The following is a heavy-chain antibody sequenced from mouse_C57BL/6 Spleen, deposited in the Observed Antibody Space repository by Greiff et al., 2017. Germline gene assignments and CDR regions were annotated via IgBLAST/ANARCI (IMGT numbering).Heavy chain of an antibody. D-gene: IGHD1-2*01. V-gene: IGHV1-15*01. CDR1: GYTFTDYE. Sequence: LQESGAGLVRPGASVTLSCKASGYTFTDYEMHWVKQTPVHGLEWIGAIDPETGGTAYNQKFKGKAILTADKSSSTAYMELRSLTSEDSAVYYCTRWLSAYWGQGTLVTVSA. J-gene: IGHJ3*01. CDR2: IDPETGGT. CDR3: TRWLSAY.